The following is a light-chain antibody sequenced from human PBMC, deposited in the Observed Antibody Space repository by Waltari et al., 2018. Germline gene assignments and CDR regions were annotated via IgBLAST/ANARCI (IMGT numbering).Light chain of an antibody. CDR2: RNT. J-gene: IGLJ2*01. CDR3: ASWDDSLSGPV. Sequence: QPVLTQPPSASGTPGQRGTISCSGSSSNIGSNYVYWYQHVPGAAPKLPIYRNTQRPSGVPDRLSGSKSGTSASLVISGLRSEDEADYFCASWDDSLSGPVFGGGTKLTVL. V-gene: IGLV1-47*01. CDR1: SSNIGSNY.